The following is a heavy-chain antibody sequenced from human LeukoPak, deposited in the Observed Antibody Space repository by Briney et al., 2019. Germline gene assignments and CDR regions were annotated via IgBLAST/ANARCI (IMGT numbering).Heavy chain of an antibody. CDR2: IYPDDSDT. D-gene: IGHD1-26*01. V-gene: IGHV5-51*01. CDR3: AIQWGSGGYDY. J-gene: IGHJ4*02. CDR1: GYTFTNYW. Sequence: GESPKISCKGSGYTFTNYWVGWVRQVPGKGLEWMGIIYPDDSDTRYRPSFQGQVTISADKSISTAYLQWSSLKASDTAMYYCAIQWGSGGYDYWGQGTLVTVSS.